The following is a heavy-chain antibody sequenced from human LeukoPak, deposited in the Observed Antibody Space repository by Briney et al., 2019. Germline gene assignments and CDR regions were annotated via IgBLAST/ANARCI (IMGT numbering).Heavy chain of an antibody. D-gene: IGHD4/OR15-4a*01. CDR2: ISGSGVNT. V-gene: IGHV3-23*01. Sequence: GGSLRLSCAASGFTFDNYAMNWVSQAPGKGLEWVLGISGSGVNTYYADSVKGRFTISRDNSKTTLYLQLNSLRGEDTAIYYCARDTSYNYGAHAMDVWGQGTTVTVSS. CDR1: GFTFDNYA. CDR3: ARDTSYNYGAHAMDV. J-gene: IGHJ6*02.